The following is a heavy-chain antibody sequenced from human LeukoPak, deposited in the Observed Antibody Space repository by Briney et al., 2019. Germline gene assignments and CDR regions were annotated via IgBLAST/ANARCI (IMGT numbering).Heavy chain of an antibody. Sequence: SETLSLTCTVSGGSISSSSYYWGWIRQPPGKGLEWIGSIYYSGSTYYNPSLKSRVTISVDTSKNQFSLKLSSVTAADTAVYYCARDVEGVAAARGRRFDPWGQGTLVTVSS. D-gene: IGHD6-13*01. CDR2: IYYSGST. J-gene: IGHJ5*02. CDR1: GGSISSSSYY. V-gene: IGHV4-39*07. CDR3: ARDVEGVAAARGRRFDP.